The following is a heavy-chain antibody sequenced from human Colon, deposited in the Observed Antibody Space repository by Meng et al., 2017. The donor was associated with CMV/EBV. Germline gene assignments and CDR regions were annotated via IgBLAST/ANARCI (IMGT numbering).Heavy chain of an antibody. CDR3: ARSNSGGFYYADY. D-gene: IGHD3-22*01. CDR2: INYLGTSR. V-gene: IGHV3-20*04. J-gene: IGHJ4*02. CDR1: GFTFSSYA. Sequence: GGSLRLSCAASGFTFSSYAMSWVRQAPGKGLEWVSGINYLGTSRAYGMSVKGRFTVSRDNTKNSLYLQMSSLRVEDTAIYFCARSNSGGFYYADYWGQGILVTVSS.